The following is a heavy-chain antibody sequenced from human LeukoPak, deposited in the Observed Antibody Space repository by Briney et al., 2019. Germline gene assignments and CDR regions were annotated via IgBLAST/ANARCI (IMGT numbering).Heavy chain of an antibody. CDR1: GFTFSSYA. J-gene: IGHJ4*02. V-gene: IGHV3-23*01. Sequence: GGSLRLSCAASGFTFSSYAMSWVRQAPGKGLEWVSTISRDGGTTYYADSVKGHFTISRDNSKHTLYLQMNSLRAEDTAVYYCAKARGLGIVGAHFDYWGQGTLVTVSS. CDR2: ISRDGGTT. D-gene: IGHD1-26*01. CDR3: AKARGLGIVGAHFDY.